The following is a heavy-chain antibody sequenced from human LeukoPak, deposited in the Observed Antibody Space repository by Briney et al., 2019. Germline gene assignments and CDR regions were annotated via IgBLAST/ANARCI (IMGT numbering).Heavy chain of an antibody. CDR2: INHSGST. J-gene: IGHJ5*02. CDR3: ARVLPVYGDRTPNWILDP. D-gene: IGHD4-17*01. CDR1: GVSFSGYY. V-gene: IGHV4-34*01. Sequence: SETLSLTCAVYGVSFSGYYWSWIRQPPGKGLEWIGEINHSGSTNYNPSLKSRVTISVDTSKNQFSLKLSSVTAADTAVYYCARVLPVYGDRTPNWILDPWGQGTLVTVSS.